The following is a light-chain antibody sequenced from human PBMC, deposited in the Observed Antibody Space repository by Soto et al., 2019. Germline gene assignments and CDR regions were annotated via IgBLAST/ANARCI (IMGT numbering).Light chain of an antibody. V-gene: IGKV4-1*01. CDR2: WAS. CDR1: QSVLYSSNEENY. J-gene: IGKJ4*01. CDR3: QQYYSTPLT. Sequence: DIVMTQSPDSLAVSLGERATINCKSSQSVLYSSNEENYLAWYQQKPGQPPKFLIYWASTREPGVPERFSGSGSGTDFTLTISSLQAEDVAVYYCQQYYSTPLTFGGGTKVEIK.